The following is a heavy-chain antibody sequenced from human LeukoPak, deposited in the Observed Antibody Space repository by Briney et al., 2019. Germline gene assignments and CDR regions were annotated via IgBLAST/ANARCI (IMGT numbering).Heavy chain of an antibody. Sequence: GGSLRLSCAACGFPFSSYSMHWVRHAPGKGLEGVSSISSSRSYIYYADSVKGRFTISRDNPKNALSLKKHSLRADDTAVIYCARDNVGAFDYWGPGTLVTVS. CDR2: ISSSRSYI. V-gene: IGHV3-21*01. D-gene: IGHD1-26*01. CDR3: ARDNVGAFDY. CDR1: GFPFSSYS. J-gene: IGHJ4*02.